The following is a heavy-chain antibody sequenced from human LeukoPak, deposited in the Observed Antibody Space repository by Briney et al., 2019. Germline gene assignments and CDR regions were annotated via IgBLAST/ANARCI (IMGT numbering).Heavy chain of an antibody. D-gene: IGHD6-19*01. Sequence: ASVKVSCKASGYTFTSYYMHWVRQAPGQGLEWMGIINPSGGSTSYAQKFQGRVTMTRDMSTSTVYMELSSLRSEDTAVYYCARLVAVAGTLDYWGQGTLVTVSS. CDR3: ARLVAVAGTLDY. CDR1: GYTFTSYY. J-gene: IGHJ4*02. V-gene: IGHV1-46*01. CDR2: INPSGGST.